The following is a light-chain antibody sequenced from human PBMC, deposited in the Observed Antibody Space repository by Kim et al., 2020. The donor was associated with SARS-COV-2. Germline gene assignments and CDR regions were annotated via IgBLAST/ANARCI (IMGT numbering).Light chain of an antibody. CDR1: QIISSY. V-gene: IGKV1-39*01. CDR2: AAS. CDR3: QQSYSTPWT. J-gene: IGKJ1*01. Sequence: ASVGDGVTITCRASQIISSYLNWYQQKPGKAPRLLIYAASSLQSGVPSRFSGSGSGTDFTLTISSLQPEDFATYYCQQSYSTPWTFGQGTKVDIK.